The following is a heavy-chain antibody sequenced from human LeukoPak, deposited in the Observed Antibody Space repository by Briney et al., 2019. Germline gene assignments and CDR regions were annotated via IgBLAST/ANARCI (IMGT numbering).Heavy chain of an antibody. CDR3: ARAAGYGSSWYVY. D-gene: IGHD6-13*01. Sequence: ASVKVSCKVSGYTLTELSMHWVRQAPGKGLEWMGGFDPEDGETIYAQKFQGRVTITADKSTSTAYMELSSLRSEDTAVYYCARAAGYGSSWYVYWGQGTLVTVSS. V-gene: IGHV1-24*01. CDR1: GYTLTELS. J-gene: IGHJ4*02. CDR2: FDPEDGET.